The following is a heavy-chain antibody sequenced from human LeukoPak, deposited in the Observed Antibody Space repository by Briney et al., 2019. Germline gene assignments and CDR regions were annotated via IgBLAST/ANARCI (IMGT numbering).Heavy chain of an antibody. Sequence: GGSLRLSCAASGFTFDVMHWVRQAPGEGLEWVSLISWGGGDTYYADSVKGRFTVSRDNSKDSLYLQMNSLRAEDTALYYCAKDIRSGSYYAGDFDYWGQGTLVTVSS. CDR3: AKDIRSGSYYAGDFDY. V-gene: IGHV3-43D*03. CDR2: ISWGGGDT. D-gene: IGHD1-26*01. J-gene: IGHJ4*02. CDR1: GFTFDV.